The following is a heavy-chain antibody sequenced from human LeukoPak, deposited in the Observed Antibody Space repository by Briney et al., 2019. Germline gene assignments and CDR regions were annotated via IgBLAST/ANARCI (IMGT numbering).Heavy chain of an antibody. V-gene: IGHV3-30*02. CDR1: GFTFSSYG. Sequence: GGSLRLSCAASGFTFSSYGMHWVRQAPGKGLEWVAFMRYDGSNKYYADSVKGRFIISRDNSKNTLYLQMNSLRAEDTAVYYCAKVASSGYYFNYWGQGTLVTVSS. CDR2: MRYDGSNK. D-gene: IGHD3-3*01. CDR3: AKVASSGYYFNY. J-gene: IGHJ4*02.